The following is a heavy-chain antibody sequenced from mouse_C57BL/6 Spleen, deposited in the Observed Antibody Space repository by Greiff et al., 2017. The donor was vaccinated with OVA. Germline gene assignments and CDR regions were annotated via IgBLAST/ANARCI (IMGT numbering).Heavy chain of an antibody. CDR3: ARNDGYLHFDV. V-gene: IGHV2-2*01. CDR2: IWSGGST. Sequence: VKLVESGPGLVQPSQSLSITCTVSGFSLTSYGVHWVRQSPGKGLEWLGVIWSGGSTDYNAAFISRLSISKDNSKSQVFFKMNSLQADDTAIYYCARNDGYLHFDVWGTGTTVTVSS. D-gene: IGHD2-3*01. CDR1: GFSLTSYG. J-gene: IGHJ1*03.